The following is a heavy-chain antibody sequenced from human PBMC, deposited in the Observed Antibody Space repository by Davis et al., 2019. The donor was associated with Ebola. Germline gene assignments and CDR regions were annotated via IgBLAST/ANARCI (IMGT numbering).Heavy chain of an antibody. CDR3: ARGMGCGSTTCSTFDY. J-gene: IGHJ4*02. Sequence: PSETLSLTCTVSGGSIDGYYWSWIRQPAGKGLEWIGRLYTSTTSYNPSLKSRVTMSVDTSKNQFSLKLSSVTAADTAVYYCARGMGCGSTTCSTFDYWGQGTLVTVSS. V-gene: IGHV4-4*07. CDR1: GGSIDGYY. CDR2: LYTSTT. D-gene: IGHD2-2*01.